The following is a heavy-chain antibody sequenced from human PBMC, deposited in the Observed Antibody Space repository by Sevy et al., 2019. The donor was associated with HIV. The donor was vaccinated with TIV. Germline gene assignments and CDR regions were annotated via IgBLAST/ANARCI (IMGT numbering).Heavy chain of an antibody. Sequence: ASVKVSCKASGYTFTGYYMHWVRQAPGQGLEWMGWINPNSGGTNYAQRFQGRVTMTMDTSISTAYMELSRLRSDDTALYYCARDEQWLAYYFDYWGQGTLVTVSS. V-gene: IGHV1-2*02. J-gene: IGHJ4*02. CDR1: GYTFTGYY. CDR3: ARDEQWLAYYFDY. CDR2: INPNSGGT. D-gene: IGHD6-19*01.